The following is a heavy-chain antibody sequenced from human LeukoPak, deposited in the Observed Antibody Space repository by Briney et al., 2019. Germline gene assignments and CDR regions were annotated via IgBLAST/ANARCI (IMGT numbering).Heavy chain of an antibody. J-gene: IGHJ4*02. CDR2: ISDDGSKK. CDR3: AKDLHY. Sequence: GRSLRLSCTASGFTFSSSGMPWVRQAPGKGLEWVAVISDDGSKKFCADSVKGRFTISRDNSKNTLYRQMNSLRPEDTAVYYCAKDLHYWGQGTLVTVSS. V-gene: IGHV3-30*18. CDR1: GFTFSSSG.